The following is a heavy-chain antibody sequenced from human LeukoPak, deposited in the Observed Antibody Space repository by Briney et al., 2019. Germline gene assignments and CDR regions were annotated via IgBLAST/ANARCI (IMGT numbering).Heavy chain of an antibody. V-gene: IGHV1-18*01. CDR2: ISAYNGNT. CDR1: GYTFTSYG. Sequence: EASVKVSCKASGYTFTSYGISWVRQAPGQGLEWMGWISAYNGNTNYAQKLQGRVTMTTDTSTSTAYMELRSLRSDDTAVYYCARDSPSTYYYDSSGYLGGDYWGQGTLVTVSS. CDR3: ARDSPSTYYYDSSGYLGGDY. D-gene: IGHD3-22*01. J-gene: IGHJ4*02.